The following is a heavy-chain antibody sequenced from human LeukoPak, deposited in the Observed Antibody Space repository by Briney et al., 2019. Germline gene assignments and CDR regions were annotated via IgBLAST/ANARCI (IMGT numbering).Heavy chain of an antibody. Sequence: PGGSLRLSCAASGFTFSSYSMNWVRQAPGKGLEWIGYIYYSGSTNYNPSLKSRVTISVDTSKNQFSLKLSSVTAADTAVYYCARGKIYGMDVWGQGTTVTVSS. CDR3: ARGKIYGMDV. CDR2: IYYSGST. CDR1: GFTFSSYS. V-gene: IGHV4-59*01. J-gene: IGHJ6*02.